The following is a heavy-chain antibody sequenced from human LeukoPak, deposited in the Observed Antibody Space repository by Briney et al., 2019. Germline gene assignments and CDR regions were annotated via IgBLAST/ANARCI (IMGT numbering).Heavy chain of an antibody. CDR2: INPSGGST. V-gene: IGHV1-46*01. J-gene: IGHJ4*02. CDR1: GGTFSSSA. Sequence: ASVKVSCKTSGGTFSSSAITWVRQAPGQGLEWMGIINPSGGSTSYAQNFQGRVTMTRDTSTSTVYMELSSLRSEDTAVYYCARTSYTFYYFDYWGQGTLVTVSS. D-gene: IGHD2-2*01. CDR3: ARTSYTFYYFDY.